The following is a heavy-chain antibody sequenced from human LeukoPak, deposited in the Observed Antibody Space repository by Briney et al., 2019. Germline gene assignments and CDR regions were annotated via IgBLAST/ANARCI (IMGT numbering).Heavy chain of an antibody. CDR1: GFTFSSYG. Sequence: GGTLRLSCAASGFTFSSYGMSWARQAPGKGLEWVSAISGSGGSTYYADSVKGRFTISRDNSKNSLYLQMNSLRAEDTAVYYCARDLYCSGGSCYYDDAFDIWGQGTMVTVSS. J-gene: IGHJ3*02. CDR2: ISGSGGST. CDR3: ARDLYCSGGSCYYDDAFDI. V-gene: IGHV3-23*01. D-gene: IGHD2-15*01.